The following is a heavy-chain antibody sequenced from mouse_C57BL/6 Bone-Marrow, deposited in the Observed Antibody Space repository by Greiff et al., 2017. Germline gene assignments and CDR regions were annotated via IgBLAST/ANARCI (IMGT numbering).Heavy chain of an antibody. J-gene: IGHJ2*01. V-gene: IGHV5-9*01. Sequence: EVQRVESGGGLVKPGGSLKLSCAASGFTFSSYPMSWVRQTPEKRLEWVATISGGGGNTYYPDSVKGRFTISRDNAKNTLYLQMSSLRSEDTALYYCGRRYYFDYWGQGTTLTVSS. CDR3: GRRYYFDY. CDR2: ISGGGGNT. CDR1: GFTFSSYP.